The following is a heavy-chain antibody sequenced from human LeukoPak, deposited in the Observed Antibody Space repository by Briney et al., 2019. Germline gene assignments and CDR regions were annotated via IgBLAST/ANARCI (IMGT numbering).Heavy chain of an antibody. CDR1: GFTVSSTH. D-gene: IGHD6-6*01. J-gene: IGHJ4*02. Sequence: PGGSLRLSCEASGFTVSSTHMVWVRQAPGKGLEWVSSINSKSRYIYYADSLKGRFTISRDNGKNSVYLQMNSLRAEDTAVYFCARADSSSSRLDCWGQGTLVTVSS. CDR3: ARADSSSSRLDC. V-gene: IGHV3-21*01. CDR2: INSKSRYI.